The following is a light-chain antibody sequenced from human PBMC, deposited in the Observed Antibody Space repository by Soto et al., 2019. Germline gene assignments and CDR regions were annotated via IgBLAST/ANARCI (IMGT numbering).Light chain of an antibody. CDR2: AAS. J-gene: IGKJ2*01. CDR3: QQYNNWPYN. V-gene: IGKV3-15*01. Sequence: EIVLTQSPGTLSLSPVEIGKLYFIASQSVSSNLAWYQQKPGQAPRLLIYAASARATGIPARFSGSGSGTDFTLTISSQQSEDFAVYYCQQYNNWPYNCGQGTKGDIK. CDR1: QSVSSN.